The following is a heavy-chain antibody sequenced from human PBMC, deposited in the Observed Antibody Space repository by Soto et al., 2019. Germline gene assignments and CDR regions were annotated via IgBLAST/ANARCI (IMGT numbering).Heavy chain of an antibody. CDR1: GGSISSYY. CDR2: IYYSGST. CDR3: ARRWGSIAARPDWFDP. D-gene: IGHD6-6*01. J-gene: IGHJ5*02. V-gene: IGHV4-59*08. Sequence: PSETLSLTCTVSGGSISSYYWSWIRQPPGKGLEWIGYIYYSGSTNYNPSLKSRITISVDTSKNQFSLKLSSVTAADTAVYYCARRWGSIAARPDWFDPWGQGTLVTVSS.